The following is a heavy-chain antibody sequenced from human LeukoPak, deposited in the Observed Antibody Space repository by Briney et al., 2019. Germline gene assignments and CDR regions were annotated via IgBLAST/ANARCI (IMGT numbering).Heavy chain of an antibody. CDR1: GFTFSSYY. CDR2: IKQDGSEK. V-gene: IGHV3-7*05. Sequence: AGGSLRLSCAASGFTFSSYYMAWFRQAPGKGLEWVANIKQDGSEKYYVDSVKGRFTISRDNAKNSLFLQLNSLRVEDTAVYYCAGGRGWLVEYWGQGTLVTVPS. CDR3: AGGRGWLVEY. D-gene: IGHD6-19*01. J-gene: IGHJ4*02.